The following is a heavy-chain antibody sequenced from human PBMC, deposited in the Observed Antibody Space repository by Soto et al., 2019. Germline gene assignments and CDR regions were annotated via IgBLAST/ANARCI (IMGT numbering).Heavy chain of an antibody. CDR2: IGGRGNSA. D-gene: IGHD5-12*01. Sequence: GGSLRLSCAASGFIFTNYAMNWVRQAPGKGLEWVSVIGGRGNSAYYADSVQGRFTISRDNSKNTLSLQMSSLTADNTAIYYCVREGRGSFDFWGRGTMVTVSS. CDR3: VREGRGSFDF. J-gene: IGHJ3*01. V-gene: IGHV3-23*01. CDR1: GFIFTNYA.